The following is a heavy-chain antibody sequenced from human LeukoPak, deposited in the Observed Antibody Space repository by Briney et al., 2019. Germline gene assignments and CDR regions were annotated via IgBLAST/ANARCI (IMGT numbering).Heavy chain of an antibody. CDR1: GASISSSY. CDR3: VRGNFDNRGYSTALDI. D-gene: IGHD3-22*01. J-gene: IGHJ3*02. CDR2: NYYNGHT. V-gene: IGHV4-59*01. Sequence: SGTLPLTCSVSGASISSSYGSWLRQPPGKGLEWIDYNYYNGHTNSNPSLKCRVTISADTSKNRFSLHQSSVAAADTAIYYCVRGNFDNRGYSTALDIWGQGTMVPVSS.